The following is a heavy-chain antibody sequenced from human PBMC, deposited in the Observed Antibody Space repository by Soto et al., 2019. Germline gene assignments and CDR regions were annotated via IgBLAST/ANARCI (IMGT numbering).Heavy chain of an antibody. CDR2: IYHSGST. J-gene: IGHJ6*02. CDR1: GGSISSGGYS. V-gene: IGHV4-30-2*01. CDR3: ARQMIGYCSSTSCFDYYYYGMDV. Sequence: SQTLSLTCAVSGGSISSGGYSWSWIRQPPGKGLEWIGYIYHSGSTYYNPSLKSRVTISVDRSKNQFSLKLSSVTAADTAVYYCARQMIGYCSSTSCFDYYYYGMDVWGQGTTVTVSS. D-gene: IGHD2-2*01.